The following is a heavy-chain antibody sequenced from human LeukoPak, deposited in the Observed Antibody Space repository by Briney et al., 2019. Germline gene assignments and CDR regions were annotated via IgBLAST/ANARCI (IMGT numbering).Heavy chain of an antibody. J-gene: IGHJ6*03. CDR1: GYTFSYYS. D-gene: IGHD2-15*01. Sequence: GASVKVSCKASGYTFSYYSMNWVRQAPGQGLEWMGWINPNSGGTNYAQKFQGRVTMTRDTSISTAYMELSRLRSDDTAVYYCARDRGVDYCSGGSCSHYYYYMDVWGKGTTVTISS. CDR3: ARDRGVDYCSGGSCSHYYYYMDV. V-gene: IGHV1-2*02. CDR2: INPNSGGT.